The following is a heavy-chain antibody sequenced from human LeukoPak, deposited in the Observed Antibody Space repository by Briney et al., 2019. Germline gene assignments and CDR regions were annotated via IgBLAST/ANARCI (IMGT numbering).Heavy chain of an antibody. V-gene: IGHV4-38-2*01. CDR1: GYSIISGDY. CDR3: ARNTTEVVTAKWFDP. Sequence: PSETLSLTCAVSGYSIISGDYWGWIRQPPGKGLEWIGSIYHSGSTHYNPSLKSRVTISVDTSKNQFSLKLSSVTAADTAVYYCARNTTEVVTAKWFDPWGQGTLVTVSS. D-gene: IGHD2-21*02. CDR2: IYHSGST. J-gene: IGHJ5*02.